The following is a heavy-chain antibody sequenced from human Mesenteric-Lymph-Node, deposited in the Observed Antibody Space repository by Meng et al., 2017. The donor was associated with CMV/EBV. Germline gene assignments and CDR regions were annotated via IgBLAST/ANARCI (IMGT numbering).Heavy chain of an antibody. J-gene: IGHJ1*01. CDR1: GYTFTNYP. CDR2: IDAGNGNT. Sequence: SGYTFTNYPIHWVRQAPGQRLAWMGWIDAGNGNTKYSQNFQGRVTVTRDTSANTAYMELGRLTSGDTAVYYCARAPTLHPSSGYFLNWGQGTLVTVSS. D-gene: IGHD3-22*01. CDR3: ARAPTLHPSSGYFLN. V-gene: IGHV1-3*01.